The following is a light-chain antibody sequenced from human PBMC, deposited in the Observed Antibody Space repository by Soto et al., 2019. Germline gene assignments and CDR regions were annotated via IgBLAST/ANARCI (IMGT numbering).Light chain of an antibody. Sequence: QSALTQPASVSGSPGQSITISCTGTSSDVGGYNYVSWYQQHPGKAPKLMIYDVSNRPSGVSNRFSGSKSGNTASLTISGCQAEDEADYYCSSYTSSSTLVVFGGGTKLTVL. CDR3: SSYTSSSTLVV. CDR1: SSDVGGYNY. V-gene: IGLV2-14*01. J-gene: IGLJ2*01. CDR2: DVS.